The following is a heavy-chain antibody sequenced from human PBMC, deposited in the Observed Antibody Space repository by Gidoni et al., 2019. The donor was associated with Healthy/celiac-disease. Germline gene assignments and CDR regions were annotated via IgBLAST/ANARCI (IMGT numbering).Heavy chain of an antibody. CDR3: ARVLVAGTDY. D-gene: IGHD6-19*01. Sequence: QVQLVESGGGVVQPGRSLRLSCAASGFTFSSYAMHLVRQAPGKGLEWVAVISYDGSNKYYADSVKGRFTISRDNSKNTLYLQMNSLRAEDTAVYYCARVLVAGTDYWGQGTLVTVSS. V-gene: IGHV3-30-3*01. CDR1: GFTFSSYA. CDR2: ISYDGSNK. J-gene: IGHJ4*02.